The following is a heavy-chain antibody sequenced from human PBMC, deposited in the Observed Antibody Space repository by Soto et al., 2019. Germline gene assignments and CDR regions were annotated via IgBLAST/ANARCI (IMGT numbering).Heavy chain of an antibody. CDR1: GCCISSGDYY. CDR2: IYYSGST. CDR3: AREYGSGSLNWFDP. J-gene: IGHJ5*02. D-gene: IGHD6-25*01. Sequence: SETLSLTCTVSGCCISSGDYYWSWIRQPPGKGLEWIGYIYYSGSTYYNPSLKSRVTISVDTSKNQFSLKLSSVTAADTAVYYCAREYGSGSLNWFDPWGQGTLVTVSS. V-gene: IGHV4-30-4*01.